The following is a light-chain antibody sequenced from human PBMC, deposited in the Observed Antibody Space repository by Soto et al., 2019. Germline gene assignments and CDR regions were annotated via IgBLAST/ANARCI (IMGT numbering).Light chain of an antibody. CDR1: QSVNGNY. CDR3: QQYGSSFRYT. V-gene: IGKV3-20*01. Sequence: EIVLTQSPGTLSLSPGERATLSCRASQSVNGNYLTWYQQKPGQAPRLLFYGASSRATGIPDRLSGSGSGTDFTLTISRLEPEDFAVYYGQQYGSSFRYTFGQGTKLEIK. CDR2: GAS. J-gene: IGKJ2*01.